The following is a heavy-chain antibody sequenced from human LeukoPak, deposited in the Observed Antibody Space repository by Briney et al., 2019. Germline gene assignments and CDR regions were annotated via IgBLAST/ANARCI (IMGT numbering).Heavy chain of an antibody. J-gene: IGHJ4*02. CDR3: AKGSRQFSSDKAGPIDY. D-gene: IGHD6-19*01. CDR1: GFTFSGNA. CDR2: ISDSGDFT. V-gene: IGHV3-23*01. Sequence: GGSLRLSCAGSGFTFSGNAMSWVRQAPGKGLEWVSSISDSGDFTYYADSVKGRFTISRDNSKNTLFVQMSSLRAEDTAVYYCAKGSRQFSSDKAGPIDYWGQGTLVTVSS.